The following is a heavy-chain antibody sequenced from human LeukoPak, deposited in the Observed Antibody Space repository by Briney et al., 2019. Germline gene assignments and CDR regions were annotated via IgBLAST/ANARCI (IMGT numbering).Heavy chain of an antibody. J-gene: IGHJ5*02. Sequence: SETLSLTCTVSGGSISSSSYYWGWIRQPPGKGLEWIGSIYYSGSTYYNSSLKSHVTISENTSKNLFSLKLSSVTAADTAVYDCARPVLSQLLSWFDPWGQGTLVTVSS. CDR2: IYYSGST. D-gene: IGHD2-2*01. CDR1: GGSISSSSYY. V-gene: IGHV4-39*01. CDR3: ARPVLSQLLSWFDP.